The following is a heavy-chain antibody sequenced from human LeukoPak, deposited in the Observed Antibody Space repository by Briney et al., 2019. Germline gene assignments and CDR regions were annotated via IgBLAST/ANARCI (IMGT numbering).Heavy chain of an antibody. V-gene: IGHV3-48*04. J-gene: IGHJ4*02. Sequence: GGSLRLSCAASGFTFSSYSMNWVRQAPGKGLEWVSYISGSSSTIYYADSVKGRFTISRDNAKNSLYLQMNSLRAEDTAVYYCARTYKNYYGSGSWLAYWGQGTLVTVSS. CDR1: GFTFSSYS. CDR3: ARTYKNYYGSGSWLAY. D-gene: IGHD3-10*01. CDR2: ISGSSSTI.